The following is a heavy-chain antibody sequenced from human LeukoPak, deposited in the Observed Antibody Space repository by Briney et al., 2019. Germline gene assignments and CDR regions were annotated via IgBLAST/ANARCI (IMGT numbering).Heavy chain of an antibody. Sequence: SSETLSLTCAVYGGSFSSYYWSWIRQPPGKGLEWIGEINHSGSTNYNPSLKSRVTISVDTSKNQFSLKLRSVTAADPAVYYCARSERRYSYGYESRLLDYWGEGTLLPLSS. CDR2: INHSGST. CDR1: GGSFSSYY. J-gene: IGHJ4*02. D-gene: IGHD5-18*01. V-gene: IGHV4-34*01. CDR3: ARSERRYSYGYESRLLDY.